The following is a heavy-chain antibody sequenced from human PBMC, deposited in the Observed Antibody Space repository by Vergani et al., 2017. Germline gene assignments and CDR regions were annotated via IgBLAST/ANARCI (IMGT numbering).Heavy chain of an antibody. J-gene: IGHJ3*02. Sequence: QVTLRESGPALVKPTQTLTLTCTFSGFSLSTSGMCVSWIRQPPGKALEWLALIDWDDDKYYSTSLKTRLTISKDTSKNQVVLTMTNMDPVDTATYYCARIRKVHSGSHRRLSAFDIWGQGTMVTVSS. D-gene: IGHD1-26*01. CDR2: IDWDDDK. CDR3: ARIRKVHSGSHRRLSAFDI. CDR1: GFSLSTSGMC. V-gene: IGHV2-70*01.